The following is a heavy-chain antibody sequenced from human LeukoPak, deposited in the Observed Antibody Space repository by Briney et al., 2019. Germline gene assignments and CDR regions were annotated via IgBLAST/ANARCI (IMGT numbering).Heavy chain of an antibody. V-gene: IGHV3-7*01. Sequence: GGSLRLSCAASGFTFSNYWMTWVRQAPGKGLEWVANIKQDGSEKYYVDSVKGRFTISRDNAKNTLYLQMNSLRAEDTAVYYCARDAGRYSSSWIDYWGQGTLVTVSS. J-gene: IGHJ4*02. CDR3: ARDAGRYSSSWIDY. CDR2: IKQDGSEK. D-gene: IGHD6-13*01. CDR1: GFTFSNYW.